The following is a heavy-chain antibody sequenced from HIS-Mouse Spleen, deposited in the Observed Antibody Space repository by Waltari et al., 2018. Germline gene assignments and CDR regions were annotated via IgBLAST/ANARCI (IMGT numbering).Heavy chain of an antibody. Sequence: QVQLQQWGAGLLKPSETLSLTCAVQGGSFSGYYWSWIRQPPGKGLEWIGEINHSGSTNYNPSLKSRVTISVDTSKNQFSLKLSSVTAADTAVYYCARGRHMVRGAQALDYWGQGTLVTVSS. D-gene: IGHD3-10*01. V-gene: IGHV4-34*01. CDR1: GGSFSGYY. CDR3: ARGRHMVRGAQALDY. CDR2: INHSGST. J-gene: IGHJ4*02.